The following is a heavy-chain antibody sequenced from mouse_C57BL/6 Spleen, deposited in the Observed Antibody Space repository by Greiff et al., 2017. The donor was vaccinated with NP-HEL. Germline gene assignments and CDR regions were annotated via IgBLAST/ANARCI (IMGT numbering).Heavy chain of an antibody. J-gene: IGHJ3*01. CDR2: IDPSDSET. V-gene: IGHV1-52*01. Sequence: QVQLQQPGAELVRPGSSVKLSCKASGYTFTSYWMHWVKQMPIQGLEWIGNIDPSDSETHYNQKFKDKATLTVDKSSSPAYMQLSSLTSEDSAVYYCAVYYGSSWAYWGQGTLVTVSA. D-gene: IGHD1-1*01. CDR3: AVYYGSSWAY. CDR1: GYTFTSYW.